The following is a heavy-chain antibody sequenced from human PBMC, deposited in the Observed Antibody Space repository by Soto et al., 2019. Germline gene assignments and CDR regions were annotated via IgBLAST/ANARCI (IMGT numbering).Heavy chain of an antibody. CDR2: ISGDYGNT. CDR1: GYTFSGHG. D-gene: IGHD6-13*01. CDR3: ERAHMSRWGWADY. V-gene: IGHV1-18*01. Sequence: QVQLVQSGAEVRRPGASVRVSCKASGYTFSGHGISWVRQAPGQGLEWVGWISGDYGNTNYAQKFQGRVTVTSNTSTSTAYMALTSLRSDDTAVYFCERAHMSRWGWADYWGQGTLVTVSS. J-gene: IGHJ4*02.